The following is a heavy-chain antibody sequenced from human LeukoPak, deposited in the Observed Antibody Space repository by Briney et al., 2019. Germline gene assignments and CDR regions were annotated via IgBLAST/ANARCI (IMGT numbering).Heavy chain of an antibody. CDR2: IKQDGSEK. V-gene: IGHV3-7*01. Sequence: GGSLRLSCAASGFTFSSYWMSWVRQAPGKGLEWVTNIKQDGSEKYYVDSVKGRFTISRDNAKNSLYLQMNSLRAEDTAVYYCAKWQYQLPVEYFQHWGQGTLVTVSS. D-gene: IGHD2-2*01. CDR1: GFTFSSYW. J-gene: IGHJ1*01. CDR3: AKWQYQLPVEYFQH.